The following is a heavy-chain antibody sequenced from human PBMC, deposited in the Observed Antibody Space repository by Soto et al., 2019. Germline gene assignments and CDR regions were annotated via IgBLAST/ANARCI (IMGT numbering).Heavy chain of an antibody. Sequence: QEHLVESGGGVVQPGRSLRLSCAASRFNFNIYAMHWVRQAPSKGLEWVALISKDGSTKYYADSVKGRFTISRDNAKNTLFLQMDSLRHDDTAVYYCARVTKEKWLVKWFDPWGQGTLVTVSS. J-gene: IGHJ5*02. V-gene: IGHV3-30-3*01. CDR2: ISKDGSTK. CDR3: ARVTKEKWLVKWFDP. D-gene: IGHD6-19*01. CDR1: RFNFNIYA.